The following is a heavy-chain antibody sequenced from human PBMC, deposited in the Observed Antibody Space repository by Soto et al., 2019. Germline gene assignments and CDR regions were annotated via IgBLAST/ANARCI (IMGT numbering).Heavy chain of an antibody. Sequence: QVQLVESGGGVVQPGRSLRLSCAASGFTFSSYAMHWVRQAPGKGLEWVAVISYDGSNKYYADSVKGRFTISRDNSKNTLYLQMNSLRAEDTAVYYCARERAGEQQLVPGDYWGQGTLVTVSS. CDR2: ISYDGSNK. V-gene: IGHV3-30-3*01. CDR1: GFTFSSYA. D-gene: IGHD6-13*01. CDR3: ARERAGEQQLVPGDY. J-gene: IGHJ4*02.